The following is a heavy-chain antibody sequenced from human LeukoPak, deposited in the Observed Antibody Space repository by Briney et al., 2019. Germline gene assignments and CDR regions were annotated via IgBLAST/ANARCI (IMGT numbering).Heavy chain of an antibody. CDR3: ARGRLQYYYGSGIPRIYAFDI. CDR2: MNPNSGNT. D-gene: IGHD3-10*01. CDR1: GYTFTSYD. J-gene: IGHJ3*02. V-gene: IGHV1-8*01. Sequence: ASVKVSCKASGYTFTSYDINWVRQATGQGLEWMGWMNPNSGNTGYAQKFQGRVTMTRNTSISTAYMELSSLRSEDTAVYYCARGRLQYYYGSGIPRIYAFDIWGQGTMVTVSS.